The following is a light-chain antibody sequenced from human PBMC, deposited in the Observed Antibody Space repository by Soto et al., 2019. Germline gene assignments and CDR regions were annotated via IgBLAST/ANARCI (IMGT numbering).Light chain of an antibody. Sequence: EVVLTQSPGTLSLSPGERTTLSCRASQSVSSSYLAWYQQKPGQAPRILLYAASSRATGIPDRFSGSGSGTDFTLTIRRLEPEDFAVYYCQQYGSSRWTFGQGTTVDIK. CDR1: QSVSSSY. J-gene: IGKJ1*01. V-gene: IGKV3-20*01. CDR3: QQYGSSRWT. CDR2: AAS.